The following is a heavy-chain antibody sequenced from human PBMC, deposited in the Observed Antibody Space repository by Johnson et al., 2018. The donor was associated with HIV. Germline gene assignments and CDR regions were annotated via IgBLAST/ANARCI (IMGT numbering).Heavy chain of an antibody. CDR2: IKSETDGGTT. CDR3: TTRLRDGITGPTTAFDI. Sequence: VQLVESGGGVVRPGGSLRLSCAASGFTVSSNYMSWVRQAPGKGLEWVGRIKSETDGGTTDYAAPVKGRFTISRDDSKNTLYMQMNSLKTEDTAVYYCTTRLRDGITGPTTAFDIWGQGTMVTVSS. CDR1: GFTVSSNY. D-gene: IGHD1-20*01. V-gene: IGHV3-15*01. J-gene: IGHJ3*02.